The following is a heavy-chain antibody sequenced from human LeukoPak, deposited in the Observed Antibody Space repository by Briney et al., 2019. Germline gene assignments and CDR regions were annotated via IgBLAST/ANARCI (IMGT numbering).Heavy chain of an antibody. CDR2: IYHSGST. Sequence: SETLSLTCTVSGGSISSYYWSWIRQPPGKGLEWIGYIYHSGSTNYNPSLKSRVTISVDTSKNQFSLKLSSVTAADTAVYYCARVGGYSYGGTIDYWGQGTLVTVSS. V-gene: IGHV4-59*01. CDR3: ARVGGYSYGGTIDY. D-gene: IGHD5-18*01. CDR1: GGSISSYY. J-gene: IGHJ4*02.